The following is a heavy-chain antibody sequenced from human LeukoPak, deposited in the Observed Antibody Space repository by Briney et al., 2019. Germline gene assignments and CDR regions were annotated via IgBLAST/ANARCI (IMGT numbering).Heavy chain of an antibody. Sequence: GGSLRLSCAASGFTFSSDWMHWVRQVPGKGLVWVSRINPDGSTTNYADSVKGRFTISRDNAKNTLYLQMNSLRVEDTALYYCARPASTSPLGYWGQGTLVTVSS. V-gene: IGHV3-74*01. CDR1: GFTFSSDW. J-gene: IGHJ4*02. CDR3: ARPASTSPLGY. CDR2: INPDGSTT.